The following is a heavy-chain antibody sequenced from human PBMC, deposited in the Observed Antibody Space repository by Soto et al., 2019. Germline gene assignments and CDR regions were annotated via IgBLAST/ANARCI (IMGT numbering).Heavy chain of an antibody. CDR3: AKVRGRLYCVDV. V-gene: IGHV4-4*01. CDR1: GVSISSGNW. CDR2: IYHSGST. D-gene: IGHD1-26*01. J-gene: IGHJ6*02. Sequence: QVQLQESGPGLVKPSGTLSLTCAVSGVSISSGNWWTWVRQSPGKGLEWIGEIYHSGSTNYTPSRERRVTISVDASKKQFYLKLTSVTAADMAMYCCAKVRGRLYCVDVWGQGTTVTVSS.